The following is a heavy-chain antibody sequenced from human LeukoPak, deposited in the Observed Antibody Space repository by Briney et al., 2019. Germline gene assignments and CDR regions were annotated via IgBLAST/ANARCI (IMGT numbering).Heavy chain of an antibody. J-gene: IGHJ4*02. CDR3: ARGVQLWLRPIDY. CDR2: FNHSGST. CDR1: GGSFSGYY. D-gene: IGHD5-18*01. Sequence: SETLSLTCAVYGGSFSGYYWSWIRQPPGKGLEWIGEFNHSGSTNYNPSLKSRVNISVDTSKYQFSLKLSSVTAADTAVYYCARGVQLWLRPIDYWGQGTLVTVSS. V-gene: IGHV4-34*01.